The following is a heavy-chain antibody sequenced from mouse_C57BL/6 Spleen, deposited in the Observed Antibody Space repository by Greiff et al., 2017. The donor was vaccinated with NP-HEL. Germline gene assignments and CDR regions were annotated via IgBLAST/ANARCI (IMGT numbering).Heavy chain of an antibody. Sequence: VQLQQPGAELVMPGASVKLSCKASGYTFTSYWMHWVKQRPGQGLEWIGEIDPSDSYTNYNQKFKGKSTLTVDKSSSTAYMQLSSLTSEDSAVYYCARRAYYGSSYDWYFDVWGTGTTVTVSS. V-gene: IGHV1-69*01. CDR3: ARRAYYGSSYDWYFDV. J-gene: IGHJ1*03. CDR1: GYTFTSYW. CDR2: IDPSDSYT. D-gene: IGHD1-1*01.